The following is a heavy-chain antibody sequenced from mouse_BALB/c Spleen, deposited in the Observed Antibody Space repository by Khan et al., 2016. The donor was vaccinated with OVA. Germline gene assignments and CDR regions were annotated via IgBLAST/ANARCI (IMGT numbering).Heavy chain of an antibody. J-gene: IGHJ1*01. CDR2: INPSNGRT. V-gene: IGHV1S81*02. CDR1: GYTFTSYW. CDR3: ARCRWLPRYFDV. D-gene: IGHD2-3*01. Sequence: QVQLQQPGAELVKPGASVKLSCKASGYTFTSYWVHWVKQRPGQGLEWIGEINPSNGRTNYNEKFKNKATLTVDTSSSTAYMQLSSLTSEDSAVYYCARCRWLPRYFDVWGAGTTVTVSS.